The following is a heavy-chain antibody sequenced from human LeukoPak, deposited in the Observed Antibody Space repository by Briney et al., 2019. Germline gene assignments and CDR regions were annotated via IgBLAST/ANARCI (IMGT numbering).Heavy chain of an antibody. D-gene: IGHD3-3*01. Sequence: GASVKVSCKASGYTFTSYGISWVRQAPGQGLEWMGWINDYNGNKNYAQKLQGRVTMTTDTSTSTAYMELRNLRSNNTAVYYCAGLRNWFDPWGQGTLVTVSS. V-gene: IGHV1-18*01. CDR3: AGLRNWFDP. CDR1: GYTFTSYG. J-gene: IGHJ5*02. CDR2: INDYNGNK.